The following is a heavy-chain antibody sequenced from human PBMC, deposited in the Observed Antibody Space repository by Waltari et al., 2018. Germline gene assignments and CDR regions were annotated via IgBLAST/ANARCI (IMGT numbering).Heavy chain of an antibody. D-gene: IGHD6-13*01. Sequence: EVQLVESGGGLIQPGGSLRLSCAASGFTVSSNYMSWVRQAPGKGLEWVSVIYRGGSTYYADSVKGRFTISRDNSKNTLYLQMNSLRAEDTAVYYCARDFHGYSSSWSLDFAFDIWGQGTMVTVSS. J-gene: IGHJ3*02. V-gene: IGHV3-53*01. CDR3: ARDFHGYSSSWSLDFAFDI. CDR2: IYRGGST. CDR1: GFTVSSNY.